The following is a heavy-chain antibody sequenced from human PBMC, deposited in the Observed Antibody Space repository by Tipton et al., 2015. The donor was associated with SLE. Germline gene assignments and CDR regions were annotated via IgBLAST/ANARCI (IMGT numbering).Heavy chain of an antibody. V-gene: IGHV5-10-1*01. CDR3: ARGGPPLGYCSSTSCYGAFDI. CDR2: IDPSDSYT. CDR1: GYSFTSYW. Sequence: QSGAEVKKPGESLRISCKGSGYSFTSYWISWVRQMPGKGLEWMGRIDPSDSYTNYSPSFQGHVTISADKSISTAYLQWSSLKASDTAMYYCARGGPPLGYCSSTSCYGAFDIWGQGTMVTVSS. D-gene: IGHD2-2*01. J-gene: IGHJ3*02.